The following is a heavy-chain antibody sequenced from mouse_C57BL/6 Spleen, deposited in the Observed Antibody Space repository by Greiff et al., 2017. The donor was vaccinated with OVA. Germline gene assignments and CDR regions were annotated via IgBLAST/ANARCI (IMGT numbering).Heavy chain of an antibody. D-gene: IGHD1-1*01. CDR1: GFTFSDYG. V-gene: IGHV5-17*01. CDR2: ISSGSSTL. CDR3: ARGNYYGSSDLYFDV. J-gene: IGHJ1*03. Sequence: EVMLVESGGGLVKPGGSLKLSCAASGFTFSDYGMHWVRQAPGKGLEWVAYISSGSSTLYYADTVTGRFTLSRANAKNTLFLQMTSLRSEDTAMYYCARGNYYGSSDLYFDVWGTGTTVTVSS.